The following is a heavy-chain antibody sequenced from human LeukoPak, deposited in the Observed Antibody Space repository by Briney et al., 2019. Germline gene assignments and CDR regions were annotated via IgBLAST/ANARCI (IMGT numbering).Heavy chain of an antibody. D-gene: IGHD4-11*01. CDR3: AKDAQRGFDYSNSLEY. V-gene: IGHV3-33*06. Sequence: GGALRLFRGASGFTHSHYGVHWGRQGPGKGVGGGGVIWSDATEKYYGDAVKGRFTISRDNSRNTLYLQMNSLRAEDTAVYYCAKDAQRGFDYSNSLEYWGQGTLVTVSS. CDR1: GFTHSHYG. CDR2: IWSDATEK. J-gene: IGHJ4*02.